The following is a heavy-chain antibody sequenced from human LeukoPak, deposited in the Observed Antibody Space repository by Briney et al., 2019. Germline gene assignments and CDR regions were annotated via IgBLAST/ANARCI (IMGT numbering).Heavy chain of an antibody. Sequence: GGSLRLSCAASGFSVSSDFMSWVRQAPGKGLEWVSVIYSGGTTYYADSVKGRFTISRDNSKNTLSLQMNNLRAEDTAVYYCARDGYGNNYMDVWGKGTTVTVSS. CDR1: GFSVSSDF. D-gene: IGHD1/OR15-1a*01. J-gene: IGHJ6*04. CDR3: ARDGYGNNYMDV. V-gene: IGHV3-53*01. CDR2: IYSGGTT.